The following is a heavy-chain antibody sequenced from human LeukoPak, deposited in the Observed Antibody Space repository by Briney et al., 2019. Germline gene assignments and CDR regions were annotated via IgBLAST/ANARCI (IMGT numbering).Heavy chain of an antibody. J-gene: IGHJ3*02. Sequence: GGSLRLSCAASGFTFDDCGMSWVRQAPGKGLEWVSGINWNGGSTGYADSVKGRFTISRDNSKNTLYLQMNSLRAEDTAVYYCARGGYYDRAFDIWGQGTMVTVSS. CDR3: ARGGYYDRAFDI. CDR1: GFTFDDCG. V-gene: IGHV3-20*04. CDR2: INWNGGST. D-gene: IGHD3-3*01.